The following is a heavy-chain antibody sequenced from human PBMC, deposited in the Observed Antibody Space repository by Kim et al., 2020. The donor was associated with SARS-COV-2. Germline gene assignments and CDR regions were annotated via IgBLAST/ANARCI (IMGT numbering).Heavy chain of an antibody. CDR3: ARGNYHGMDV. V-gene: IGHV3-74*01. Sequence: TDEDSVNGRFTLPRDNAKNRLYRQMSSLRAEDTAVYYCARGNYHGMDVWGQGTTVTLSS. J-gene: IGHJ6*02.